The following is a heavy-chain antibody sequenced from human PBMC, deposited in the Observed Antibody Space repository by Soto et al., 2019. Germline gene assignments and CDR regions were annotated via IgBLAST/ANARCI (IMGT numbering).Heavy chain of an antibody. CDR2: IHYSGTT. D-gene: IGHD2-2*01. V-gene: IGHV4-39*07. CDR3: ARDRLVLSFRGPQVSTSQSYYYYYGMDV. Sequence: SETLSLTCTVSGGSISRSTHFWGWIRQPPGKGLEWIGSIHYSGTTYYNPSIKSRVTISVDTSKNQFSLKLSSVTAADTAVYYCARDRLVLSFRGPQVSTSQSYYYYYGMDVWGQGTTVTVSS. J-gene: IGHJ6*02. CDR1: GGSISRSTHF.